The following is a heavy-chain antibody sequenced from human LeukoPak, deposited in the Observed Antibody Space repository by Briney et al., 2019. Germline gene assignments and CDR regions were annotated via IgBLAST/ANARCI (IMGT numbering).Heavy chain of an antibody. CDR2: ISYDGSNK. CDR1: GFTFSRFA. D-gene: IGHD3-10*01. Sequence: GGSLRLSCAASGFTFSRFAMHWVRQAPGKGLEWITLISYDGSNKYYADSVKGRFTISRDNSKNTLYLQMNSLRAEDTAVYYCARDANGSGSSGPWFDPWGQGTLVTVSS. J-gene: IGHJ5*02. V-gene: IGHV3-30*03. CDR3: ARDANGSGSSGPWFDP.